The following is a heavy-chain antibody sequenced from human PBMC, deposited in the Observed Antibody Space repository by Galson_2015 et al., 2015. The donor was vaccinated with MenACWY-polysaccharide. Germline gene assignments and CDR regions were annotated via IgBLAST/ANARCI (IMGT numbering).Heavy chain of an antibody. CDR1: GFTFSNYG. J-gene: IGHJ2*01. V-gene: IGHV3-33*08. D-gene: IGHD4-23*01. Sequence: SLRLSCAASGFTFSNYGMAWVRQAPGKGLEWVAIIWYDGSNKYYADSVKGRFTISRDNSKNMLFLQVNSLRVEDTAVYYCARGGGTSEWYFDLWGRGTLVTVSS. CDR3: ARGGGTSEWYFDL. CDR2: IWYDGSNK.